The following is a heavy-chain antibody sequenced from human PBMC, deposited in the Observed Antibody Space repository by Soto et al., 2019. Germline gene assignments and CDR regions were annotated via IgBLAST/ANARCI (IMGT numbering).Heavy chain of an antibody. CDR3: ARARIVVAGTIVDY. CDR1: GYSISSGYY. D-gene: IGHD6-19*01. CDR2: IYHSGNT. V-gene: IGHV4-38-2*01. Sequence: SETLSLTCAVSGYSISSGYYCGWIRQPPGKGLEWIGSIYHSGNTYYNPSLKSRVTISVDTSKNHFSLKLSSVTAADTAVYYCARARIVVAGTIVDYWGQGTLVTVSA. J-gene: IGHJ4*02.